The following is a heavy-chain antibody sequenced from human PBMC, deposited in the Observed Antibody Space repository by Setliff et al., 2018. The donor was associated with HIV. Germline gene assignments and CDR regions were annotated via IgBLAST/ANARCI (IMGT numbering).Heavy chain of an antibody. J-gene: IGHJ4*02. D-gene: IGHD6-19*01. CDR2: SIPMYGTS. Sequence: SVKVSCKASGGTFSSYAISWVRQAPGQGLEWMGGSIPMYGTSNYAQKFQGRVTITTDESTSTAYMELSRLRSDDTAVYYCARSPRYSSGWYGSYFDQWGQGTLVTVSS. CDR1: GGTFSSYA. V-gene: IGHV1-69*05. CDR3: ARSPRYSSGWYGSYFDQ.